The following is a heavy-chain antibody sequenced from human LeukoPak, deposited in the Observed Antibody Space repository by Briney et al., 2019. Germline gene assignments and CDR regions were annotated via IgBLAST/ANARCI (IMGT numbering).Heavy chain of an antibody. Sequence: GGSLTLSCAASGFTFSTYWMSWVRQAPGKGLEWVANIRQDGSEKYYVDSVKGRVTISRDNAMNSLYLQMNSLRAEDTAVYYCARAVSSSRANDYWGQGTLVAVSS. V-gene: IGHV3-7*04. J-gene: IGHJ4*02. CDR1: GFTFSTYW. CDR2: IRQDGSEK. D-gene: IGHD6-6*01. CDR3: ARAVSSSRANDY.